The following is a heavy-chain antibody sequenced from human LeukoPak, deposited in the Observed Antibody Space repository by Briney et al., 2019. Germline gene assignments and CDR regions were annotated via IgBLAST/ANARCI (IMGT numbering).Heavy chain of an antibody. Sequence: SETLSLTCAVYGGSFSGYYWSWIRQPPGKGLEWIGEINHSGSTNYNPSLKSRVTISVDTSKNQFSLKLSSVTAADTAVYYCARVGRGSRSQESRALYYFDYWGQGTLVTVSS. CDR3: ARVGRGSRSQESRALYYFDY. V-gene: IGHV4-34*01. CDR1: GGSFSGYY. CDR2: INHSGST. D-gene: IGHD3-10*01. J-gene: IGHJ4*02.